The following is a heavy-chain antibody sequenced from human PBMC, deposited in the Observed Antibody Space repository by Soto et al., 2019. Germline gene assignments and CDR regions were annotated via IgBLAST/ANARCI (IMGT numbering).Heavy chain of an antibody. V-gene: IGHV3-11*05. J-gene: IGHJ4*02. CDR1: GFTFSDYY. Sequence: QVQLVESGGGLVKPGGSLRLSCAASGFTFSDYYMSWIRQAPGKGLEWVSYISSSSSYTNYADSVKGRFTISRDNAKNSLYLQMNSLRAEDTAVYYCARAQHRYSGYDYVDYWGQGTLVTVSS. CDR2: ISSSSSYT. D-gene: IGHD5-12*01. CDR3: ARAQHRYSGYDYVDY.